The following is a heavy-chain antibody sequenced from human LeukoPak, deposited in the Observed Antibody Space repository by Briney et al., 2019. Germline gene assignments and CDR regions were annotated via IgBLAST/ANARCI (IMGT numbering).Heavy chain of an antibody. Sequence: GGSLRLSCAASGFTFSNTWMSWVRQAPGKGLEWVSAISGSGGSTYYADSVKGRFTISRDNSKNTLYLQMNSLRAEDTAVYYCARGYCRTTSCLESWGQGTLVTVSS. CDR1: GFTFSNTW. CDR2: ISGSGGST. D-gene: IGHD2-2*01. J-gene: IGHJ4*02. V-gene: IGHV3-23*01. CDR3: ARGYCRTTSCLES.